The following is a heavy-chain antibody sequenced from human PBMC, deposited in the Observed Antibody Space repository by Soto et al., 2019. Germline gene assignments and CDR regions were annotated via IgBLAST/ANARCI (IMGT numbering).Heavy chain of an antibody. CDR3: ARMRDSSSSGPFDS. CDR2: ISYDGSNK. D-gene: IGHD6-6*01. J-gene: IGHJ4*02. V-gene: IGHV3-30-3*01. CDR1: GFTFSSYA. Sequence: GSLRLSCAASGFTFSSYAMHWVRQAPGKGLEWVAVISYDGSNKYCADSVKGRFTISRDNSKNTLYLQMNSLRAEDTAVYYCARMRDSSSSGPFDSWGQG.